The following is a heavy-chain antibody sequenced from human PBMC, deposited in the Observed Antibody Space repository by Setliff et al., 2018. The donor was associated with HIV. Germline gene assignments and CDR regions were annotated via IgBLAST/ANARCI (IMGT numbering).Heavy chain of an antibody. V-gene: IGHV4-31*02. Sequence: SETLSLTCSVSGAPVSSGRYYWGWIRQHPGKGLDWIGNTYYIGHTDYNPSLKSRVTISIDTSKNQFSLKLSSVTAADTAVYYCARGLRGRIVVVTTRVSYYYMDVWGKGTTVTVSS. CDR2: TYYIGHT. CDR1: GAPVSSGRYY. D-gene: IGHD2-21*02. J-gene: IGHJ6*03. CDR3: ARGLRGRIVVVTTRVSYYYMDV.